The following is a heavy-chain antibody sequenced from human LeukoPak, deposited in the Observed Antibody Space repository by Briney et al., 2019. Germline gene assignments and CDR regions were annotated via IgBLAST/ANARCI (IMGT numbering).Heavy chain of an antibody. CDR1: GFTFSSYA. J-gene: IGHJ3*02. D-gene: IGHD6-13*01. CDR2: ISGSGGST. CDR3: AKVGRYSSSWYRRGDAFDI. Sequence: PGGFLRLSCAASGFTFSSYAMSWVRQAPGKGLEWVSAISGSGGSTYYADSVKGRFTISRDNSKNTLYLQMNSLRAEDTAVYYCAKVGRYSSSWYRRGDAFDIWGQGTMVTVSS. V-gene: IGHV3-23*01.